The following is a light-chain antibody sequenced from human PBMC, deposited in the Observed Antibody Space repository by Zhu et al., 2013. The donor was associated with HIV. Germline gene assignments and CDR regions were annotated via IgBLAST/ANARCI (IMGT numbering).Light chain of an antibody. CDR1: NIGSTS. J-gene: IGLJ2*01. CDR3: QVWDSSSGHVL. V-gene: IGLV3-21*04. CDR2: DDS. Sequence: SYVLTQPPSVSVAPGKTATIPCGGNNIGSTSLHWYQQKPGQAPVLVIYDDSDRPSGIPERFSGSKTGNTATLSISRVEAGDEADYYCQVWDSSSGHVLFGGGTKLTVL.